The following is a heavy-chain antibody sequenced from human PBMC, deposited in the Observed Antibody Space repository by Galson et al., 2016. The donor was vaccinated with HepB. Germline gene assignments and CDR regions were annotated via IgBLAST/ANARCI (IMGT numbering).Heavy chain of an antibody. V-gene: IGHV4-34*01. D-gene: IGHD3-10*01. CDR3: ARGGRPRI. J-gene: IGHJ3*02. Sequence: LRLSCAASGFTFSIYAMHWVRQPPGKGLEWIGEINHSGNTNYNPSLKSRVTISVDTSKNQFSLKLGSVTAADTAVYYCARGGRPRIWGQGTMVTVSS. CDR1: GFTFSIYA. CDR2: INHSGNT.